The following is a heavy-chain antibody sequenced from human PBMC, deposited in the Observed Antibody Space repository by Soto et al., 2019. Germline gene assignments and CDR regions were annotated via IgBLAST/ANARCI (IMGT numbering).Heavy chain of an antibody. D-gene: IGHD4-17*01. Sequence: PGGSLRLSCAASGFAFSRYAMTWVRQAPEKGLEWVSVMSGSDNYIRYADSVKGRFTISRDNSKSTVYLHMNSLRATDTAVYYCAKDGDYGAFFDYWGQGILVTVS. CDR1: GFAFSRYA. V-gene: IGHV3-23*01. CDR2: MSGSDNYI. CDR3: AKDGDYGAFFDY. J-gene: IGHJ4*02.